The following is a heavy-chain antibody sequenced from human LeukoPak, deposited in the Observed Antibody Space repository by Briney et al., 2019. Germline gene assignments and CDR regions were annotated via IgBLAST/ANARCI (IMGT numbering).Heavy chain of an antibody. Sequence: GRSLRLSCAASGFTFSNYGMHWVRQAPGEGLEWVAVIWYEGSNKYYADSVKGRFTISRDNSKNTLYLQMNSLRAEDTAVYYCARDFYCGGDCHHPYYFDYWGQGTLVTVSS. J-gene: IGHJ4*02. D-gene: IGHD2-21*01. CDR2: IWYEGSNK. CDR3: ARDFYCGGDCHHPYYFDY. V-gene: IGHV3-33*01. CDR1: GFTFSNYG.